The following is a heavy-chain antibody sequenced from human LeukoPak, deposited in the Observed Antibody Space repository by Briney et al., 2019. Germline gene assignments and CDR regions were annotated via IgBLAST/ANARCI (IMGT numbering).Heavy chain of an antibody. V-gene: IGHV4-34*01. CDR2: INHSGST. D-gene: IGHD3-10*01. CDR1: GVSFSGYY. Sequence: SETLSLTCAVYGVSFSGYYWSWLRQPPGKGLEWIGEINHSGSTNYNPSLKSRVTISVDTSKNQFSLKLSSVTAADTAVYYCASSRVVRGVIDYWGQGTLVTVSS. J-gene: IGHJ4*02. CDR3: ASSRVVRGVIDY.